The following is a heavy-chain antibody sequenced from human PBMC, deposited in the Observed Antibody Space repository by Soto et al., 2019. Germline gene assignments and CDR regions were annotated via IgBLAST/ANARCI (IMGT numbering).Heavy chain of an antibody. CDR3: ARHETSYGYSYYGMDV. Sequence: GESVKISCKGSGYSFTSYWISWVRQMPGKGLEWMGRIDPSDSYTNYSPSFQGHVTISADKSISTAYLQWSSLKASDTAMYYCARHETSYGYSYYGMDVWGQGTTVTVSS. J-gene: IGHJ6*02. CDR1: GYSFTSYW. V-gene: IGHV5-10-1*01. CDR2: IDPSDSYT. D-gene: IGHD5-18*01.